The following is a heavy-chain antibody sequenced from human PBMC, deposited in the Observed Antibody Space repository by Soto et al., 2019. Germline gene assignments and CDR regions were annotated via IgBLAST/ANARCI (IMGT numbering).Heavy chain of an antibody. CDR1: GITFRSHA. CDR2: ISDSGST. CDR3: ARGARTYSSSSNWFDP. Sequence: GGSLRLSCEASGITFRSHAMNWVRQAPGRGLEWVSSISDSGSTYYTDSVKGRFTISRDNSKDTLYLQMNSLRAEDTAVYYCARGARTYSSSSNWFDPRGQGTLVTAPQ. D-gene: IGHD6-6*01. V-gene: IGHV3-23*01. J-gene: IGHJ5*02.